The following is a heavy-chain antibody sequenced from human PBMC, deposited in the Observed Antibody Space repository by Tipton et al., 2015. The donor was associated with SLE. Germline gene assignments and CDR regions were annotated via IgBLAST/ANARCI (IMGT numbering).Heavy chain of an antibody. CDR2: IYYSGST. Sequence: TLSLTCTVSGGSISSGGYYWSWIRQHPGKGLEWIGYIYYSGSTYYNPSLKSRVTISVDTSKNQFSLKLSSVTAADTAVYYCAREGDSSGSDYWGQGTLVTVSS. CDR1: GGSISSGGYY. J-gene: IGHJ4*02. D-gene: IGHD3-22*01. V-gene: IGHV4-31*03. CDR3: AREGDSSGSDY.